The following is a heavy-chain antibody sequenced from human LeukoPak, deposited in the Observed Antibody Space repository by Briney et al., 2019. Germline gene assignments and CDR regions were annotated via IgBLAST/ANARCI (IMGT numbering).Heavy chain of an antibody. CDR1: GFTFSSYS. V-gene: IGHV3-48*01. D-gene: IGHD6-19*01. CDR3: ARPQYSSGWLPSTEYFHH. CDR2: ISSSSSTI. Sequence: GGSLRLSCAASGFTFSSYSMNWVRQAPGKGLEWVSYISSSSSTIYYADSVKDRFTISRDNAKNSLYLQMNSLRAEDTAVYYCARPQYSSGWLPSTEYFHHWGQGTLVTVSS. J-gene: IGHJ1*01.